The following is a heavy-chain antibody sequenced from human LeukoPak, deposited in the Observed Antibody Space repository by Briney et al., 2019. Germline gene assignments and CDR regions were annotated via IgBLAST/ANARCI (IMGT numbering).Heavy chain of an antibody. CDR1: GFTFSSYS. CDR3: AKDRWGAVASFDY. CDR2: ISSSSSYI. D-gene: IGHD6-19*01. V-gene: IGHV3-21*06. Sequence: WGSLRLSCAASGFTFSSYSMNWVRQAPGKGLEWVSSISSSSSYIYYADTVKGRFTISRDNSKNMLYLQMNSLGTEDTAVYYCAKDRWGAVASFDYWGQGTLVTVSS. J-gene: IGHJ4*02.